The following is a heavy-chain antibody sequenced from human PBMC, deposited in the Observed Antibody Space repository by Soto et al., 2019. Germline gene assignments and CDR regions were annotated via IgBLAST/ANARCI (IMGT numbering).Heavy chain of an antibody. J-gene: IGHJ6*02. CDR3: ARGTRIAARPGSFYYSYGMDV. CDR2: INHSGST. Sequence: QVQLQQWGAGLLKPSETLSLTCAVYGGSFSGYYWSWIRQPPGKGLEWIGEINHSGSTNYNPSLKSRVTISVDTSKNQFSLKLSSVTAADTAVYYCARGTRIAARPGSFYYSYGMDVWGQGTTVTVSS. CDR1: GGSFSGYY. D-gene: IGHD6-6*01. V-gene: IGHV4-34*01.